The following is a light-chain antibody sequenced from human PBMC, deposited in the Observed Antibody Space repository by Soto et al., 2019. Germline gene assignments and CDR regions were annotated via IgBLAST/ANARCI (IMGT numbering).Light chain of an antibody. Sequence: EVVLTQSPGTLSLSPGERATLSCRASQTVWTNFLAWFHHRPGQAPRLVIYGASRRATGIPDRFTGSGSVTDFTLTISRLEPEDFGVYYCHQYADSRTFGQGTKLEIK. CDR1: QTVWTNF. CDR2: GAS. V-gene: IGKV3-20*01. CDR3: HQYADSRT. J-gene: IGKJ2*02.